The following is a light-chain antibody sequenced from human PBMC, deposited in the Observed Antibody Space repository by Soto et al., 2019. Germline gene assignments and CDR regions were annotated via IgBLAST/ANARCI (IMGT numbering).Light chain of an antibody. V-gene: IGKV1-5*03. CDR3: QQYNSYWT. Sequence: DIQMTQSPSTLSASVGDRVTITCRASQSISSWLAWYQQKPGKAPKLLIYKASSLESGVPSRFSGSESGTGVTLTISILQPDDVATDYCQQYNSYWTFGQGTKVEIK. CDR1: QSISSW. CDR2: KAS. J-gene: IGKJ1*01.